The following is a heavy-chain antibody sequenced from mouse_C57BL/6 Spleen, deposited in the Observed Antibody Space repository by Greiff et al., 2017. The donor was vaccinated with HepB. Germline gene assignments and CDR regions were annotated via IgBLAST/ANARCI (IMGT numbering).Heavy chain of an antibody. Sequence: QVQLQQSGPGLVAPSQSLSITCTVSGFSLTSYGVSWVRQPPGKGLEWLGVIWGDGSTNYHSALISRLIISKDNSKSQVFLKLNSLQTDDTAAYYCATRTGYGNYGAMDYWGQGTSVTVSS. V-gene: IGHV2-3*01. J-gene: IGHJ4*01. D-gene: IGHD2-1*01. CDR3: ATRTGYGNYGAMDY. CDR2: IWGDGST. CDR1: GFSLTSYG.